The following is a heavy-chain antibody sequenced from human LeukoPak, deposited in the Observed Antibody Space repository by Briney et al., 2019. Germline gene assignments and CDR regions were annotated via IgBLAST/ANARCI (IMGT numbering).Heavy chain of an antibody. J-gene: IGHJ4*02. V-gene: IGHV4-39*01. CDR2: IYYSGST. CDR3: ASHKGYYDILTGFDY. CDR1: GGSISSSSYY. D-gene: IGHD3-9*01. Sequence: SETLSLTCTVSGGSISSSSYYWGWIRQPPGKGLEWIGSIYYSGSTYYNPSLKSRVTISVDTSKNQFSLKLSSVTAADTAVYSCASHKGYYDILTGFDYWGQGTLVTVSS.